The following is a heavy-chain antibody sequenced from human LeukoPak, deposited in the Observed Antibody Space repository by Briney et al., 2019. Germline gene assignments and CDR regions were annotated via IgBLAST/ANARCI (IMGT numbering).Heavy chain of an antibody. V-gene: IGHV4-39*07. J-gene: IGHJ4*02. D-gene: IGHD3-10*01. Sequence: SETLSLTCTVSGGSISSSSYYWGWIRQPPGKGLEWIGSIYYSGSTYYNPSLKSRVTMSVDTSKNQFSLKLSSVTAADTAVYYCASLPWFGELLYYFDHWGQGTLVTVSS. CDR2: IYYSGST. CDR3: ASLPWFGELLYYFDH. CDR1: GGSISSSSYY.